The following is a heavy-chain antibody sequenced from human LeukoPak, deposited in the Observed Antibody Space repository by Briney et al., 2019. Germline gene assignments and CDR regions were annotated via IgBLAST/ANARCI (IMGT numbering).Heavy chain of an antibody. J-gene: IGHJ3*02. D-gene: IGHD4-23*01. CDR3: ATKTTVATKRDAFDI. CDR2: IYSGGST. V-gene: IGHV3-66*01. Sequence: GGSLRLSCAASGFIVSSNYMSRVRQAPGKGLEWVSVIYSGGSTYYADSVKGRFTISRDNSKNTLYLQMNSLRAEDTAVYYCATKTTVATKRDAFDIWGQGTMVTVSS. CDR1: GFIVSSNY.